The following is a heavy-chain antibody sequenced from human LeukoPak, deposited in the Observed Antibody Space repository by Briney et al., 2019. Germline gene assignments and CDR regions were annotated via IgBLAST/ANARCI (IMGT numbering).Heavy chain of an antibody. V-gene: IGHV3-21*01. CDR2: IVGSSST. CDR3: ARIGAGSSRDY. J-gene: IGHJ4*02. D-gene: IGHD6-13*01. CDR1: GSTFSNFA. Sequence: GGSLRLSCAASGSTFSNFAMTWVRQAPGKGLEWVSSIVGSSSTYYADSLKGRFTISRDNAKNSLYLQMNSLRAEDTAVYYCARIGAGSSRDYWGQGTLVTVSS.